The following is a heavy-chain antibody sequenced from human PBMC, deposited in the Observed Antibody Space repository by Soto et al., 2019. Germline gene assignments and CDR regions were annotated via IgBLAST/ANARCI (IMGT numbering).Heavy chain of an antibody. CDR1: GYTFRNYG. CDR2: ITWNSDNI. J-gene: IGHJ4*02. Sequence: SRRLSWAATGYTFRNYGMHWVRQVPGKGLEWDAGITWNSDNIGYADSMRGRLASSRENADNALFLHMHRLIPEDPAISYCAKVRSGSFGVGYFDHWGQ. CDR3: AKVRSGSFGVGYFDH. V-gene: IGHV3-9*01. D-gene: IGHD1-26*01.